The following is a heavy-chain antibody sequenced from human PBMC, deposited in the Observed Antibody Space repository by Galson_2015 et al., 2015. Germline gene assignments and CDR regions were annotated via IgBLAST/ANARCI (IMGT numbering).Heavy chain of an antibody. Sequence: SLRLSCAASGFTFSSYAMHWVRQAPGKGLGWVAVISYDRSNKYYADSVKGRFTISRDNSKNTLYLQMNSLRAEDTAVYYCARDVPQNDYRKLGFDYWGQGTLVTVSS. J-gene: IGHJ4*02. D-gene: IGHD4-11*01. CDR2: ISYDRSNK. V-gene: IGHV3-30-3*01. CDR3: ARDVPQNDYRKLGFDY. CDR1: GFTFSSYA.